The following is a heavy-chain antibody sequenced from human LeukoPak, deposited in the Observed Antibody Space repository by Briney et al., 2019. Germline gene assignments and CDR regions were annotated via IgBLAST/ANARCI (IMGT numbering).Heavy chain of an antibody. D-gene: IGHD6-6*01. J-gene: IGHJ3*01. CDR1: GFAFGSYW. Sequence: GGSLRLSCVGSGFAFGSYWMSWARQAPGKGLEWVAKMNRDGSQRDYVDSVRGRFTISRDNAKNSLYLHMNSLRVEDTAVYYCARVYSSSSGKNAFDVWGQGTMVTVSS. CDR3: ARVYSSSSGKNAFDV. CDR2: MNRDGSQR. V-gene: IGHV3-7*03.